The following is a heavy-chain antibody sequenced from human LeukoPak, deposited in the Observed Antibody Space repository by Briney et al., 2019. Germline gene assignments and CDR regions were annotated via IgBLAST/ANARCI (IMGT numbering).Heavy chain of an antibody. CDR1: GDSVSSYSAA. CDR2: TYYRSKWYN. CDR3: ARAGHYYDSSGYFLVGDAFDI. D-gene: IGHD3-22*01. J-gene: IGHJ3*02. Sequence: SQTLSLTCAISGDSVSSYSAAWNWIRPSPSRGLEWLGRTYYRSKWYNDYAVCVKSRITINPDTSKNQFSLQLNSVTPEDTAVYYCARAGHYYDSSGYFLVGDAFDIWGQGTMVTVSS. V-gene: IGHV6-1*01.